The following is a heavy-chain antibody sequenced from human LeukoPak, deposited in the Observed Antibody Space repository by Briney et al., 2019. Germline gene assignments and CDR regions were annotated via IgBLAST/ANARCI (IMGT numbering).Heavy chain of an antibody. CDR1: GGTFSSYA. V-gene: IGHV1-69*13. D-gene: IGHD7-27*01. CDR3: ALGIADPDY. CDR2: IIPIFGTA. Sequence: ASVRVSCKASGGTFSSYAISWVRQAPGQGLEWMGGIIPIFGTANYAQKFQGRVTVTADESTSTAYMELSSLRSEDTAVYYCALGIADPDYWGQGTLVTVSS. J-gene: IGHJ4*02.